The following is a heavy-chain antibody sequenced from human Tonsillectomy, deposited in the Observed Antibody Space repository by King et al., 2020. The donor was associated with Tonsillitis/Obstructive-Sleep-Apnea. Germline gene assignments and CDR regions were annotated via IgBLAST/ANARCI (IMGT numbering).Heavy chain of an antibody. CDR1: GFTGSSNY. CDR3: ARLGHGDYGGFDY. Sequence: VQLVESGGGLVQPGGSLRLSCAASGFTGSSNYMSCVRNAPGKGLECFSVIYSGGSTYYAGSVKGRFTISRDNSKNTLYIQMNSLRAEDTAVYYCARLGHGDYGGFDYWGQGTLVTVSS. V-gene: IGHV3-66*01. J-gene: IGHJ4*02. D-gene: IGHD4-17*01. CDR2: IYSGGST.